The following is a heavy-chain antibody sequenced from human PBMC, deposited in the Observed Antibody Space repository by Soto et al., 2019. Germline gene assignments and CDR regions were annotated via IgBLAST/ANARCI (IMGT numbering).Heavy chain of an antibody. J-gene: IGHJ4*02. CDR3: ARAWGDYSPYYFDY. Sequence: SETLSLTCTVSGGSISSYYWSWIRQPPGKGLEWIGYIYYSGSTNYNPSLKSRVTISVDTSKNQFSLKLSSVTAADTAVYYCARAWGDYSPYYFDYWGQGTLVTVSS. V-gene: IGHV4-59*01. CDR1: GGSISSYY. CDR2: IYYSGST. D-gene: IGHD4-17*01.